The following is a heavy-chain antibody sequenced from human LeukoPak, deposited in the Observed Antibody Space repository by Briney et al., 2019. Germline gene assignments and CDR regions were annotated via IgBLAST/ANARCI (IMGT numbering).Heavy chain of an antibody. CDR2: ISYDGSNK. D-gene: IGHD3-16*01. CDR1: GFTFSSYG. Sequence: PGRSLRLSCAASGFTFSSYGMHWVRQAPGKGLEWVAVISYDGSNKYYADSVKGRFTISRDNSKNTLYLQMNSLRDEDTAVYYCAKSEGAYYFDYWGQGTLVTVSS. CDR3: AKSEGAYYFDY. J-gene: IGHJ4*02. V-gene: IGHV3-30*18.